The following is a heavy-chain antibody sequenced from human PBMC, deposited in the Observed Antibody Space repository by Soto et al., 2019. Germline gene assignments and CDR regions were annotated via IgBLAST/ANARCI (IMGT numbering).Heavy chain of an antibody. CDR2: ISGGGSTT. CDR1: GFMFGSYA. Sequence: EVQLLESGGGLVQPGGSLRLSCATSGFMFGSYAMNWVRQAPVKGLEWVSVISGGGSTTNYADSVRGRFTTSRDSSTDTVYLQMYSLRVEDTAVYYCAKARKYSSPYDSWGQGTLVTVSS. CDR3: AKARKYSSPYDS. V-gene: IGHV3-23*01. J-gene: IGHJ5*01. D-gene: IGHD6-19*01.